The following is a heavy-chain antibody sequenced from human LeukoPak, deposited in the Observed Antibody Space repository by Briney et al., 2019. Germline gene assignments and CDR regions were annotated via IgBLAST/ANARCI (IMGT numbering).Heavy chain of an antibody. V-gene: IGHV1-69*04. CDR3: ARDIGDGYNIY. D-gene: IGHD5-24*01. CDR1: GGAFSSYA. CDR2: IIPILGIA. J-gene: IGHJ4*02. Sequence: SVKVSCKASGGAFSSYAISWVRQAPGQGLEWMGRIIPILGIANYAQKFQGRVTITADKSTSTAYMELSSLRSEYTAVYYCARDIGDGYNIYWGQGTLVTVSS.